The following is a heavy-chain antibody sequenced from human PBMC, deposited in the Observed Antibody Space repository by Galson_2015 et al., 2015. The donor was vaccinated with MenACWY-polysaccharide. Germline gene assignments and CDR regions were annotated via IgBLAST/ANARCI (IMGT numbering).Heavy chain of an antibody. CDR2: FSGTDDNT. V-gene: IGHV3-23*01. D-gene: IGHD3-10*01. CDR3: AKGLGSFDF. CDR1: GFPFGRYA. J-gene: IGHJ4*02. Sequence: SLRLSCAASGFPFGRYAMTWVRQAPGKGLEWVSTFSGTDDNTYYAASVKGRFTISRDNSKNTLYLQMNSLRAEDTAIYYCAKGLGSFDFWGQGTLVTVSS.